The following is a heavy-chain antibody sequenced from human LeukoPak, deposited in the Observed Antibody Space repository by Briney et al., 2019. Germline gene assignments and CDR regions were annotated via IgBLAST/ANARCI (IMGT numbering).Heavy chain of an antibody. CDR3: ARGRGARGWFDP. CDR2: MNPNSGNT. V-gene: IGHV1-8*01. Sequence: GASVKVSCKAPGYTFTSYDINWVRQATGQGLEWMGWMNPNSGNTGYAQKFQGRVTMTRNASISTAYMELSSLRSEDTAVYYCARGRGARGWFDPWGQGTLVTVSS. J-gene: IGHJ5*02. CDR1: GYTFTSYD.